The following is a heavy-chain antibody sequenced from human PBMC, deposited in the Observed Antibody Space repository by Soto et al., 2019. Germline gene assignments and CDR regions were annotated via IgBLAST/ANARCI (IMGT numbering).Heavy chain of an antibody. V-gene: IGHV1-46*03. CDR2: INPSGGST. CDR1: GYTFTSYY. CDR3: ARGEVRGVIIRDDAFDI. J-gene: IGHJ3*02. Sequence: ASVKVSCKASGYTFTSYYMHWVRQAPGQGLEWMGIINPSGGSTSYAQKFQGRVTMTRDTSTSTVYMELSNLRSEDTAVYYCARGEVRGVIIRDDAFDIWGQGTMVTVSS. D-gene: IGHD3-10*01.